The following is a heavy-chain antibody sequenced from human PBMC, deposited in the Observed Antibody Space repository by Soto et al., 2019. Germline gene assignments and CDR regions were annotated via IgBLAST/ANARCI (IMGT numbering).Heavy chain of an antibody. V-gene: IGHV1-18*01. CDR3: ARDKTPMELWPCFFQH. Sequence: GASVKVSCKASGYTFTSYGISWVRQAPGQGLEWMGWISAYNGNTNYAQKLQGRVTMTRDTSTSTVYMELSSLRSEDTAVYYCARDKTPMELWPCFFQHWGQGTLVTVSS. CDR1: GYTFTSYG. D-gene: IGHD5-18*01. J-gene: IGHJ1*01. CDR2: ISAYNGNT.